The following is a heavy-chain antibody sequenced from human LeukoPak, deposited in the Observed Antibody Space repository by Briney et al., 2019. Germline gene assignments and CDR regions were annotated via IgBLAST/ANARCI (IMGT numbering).Heavy chain of an antibody. J-gene: IGHJ6*02. Sequence: PSETLSLTCAVYGGSFSGYYWSWIRQPPGKGLEWIGEINHSGSTNYNPSLMSRVTISVDTSKNQFSLKLSSVTAADTAVYYCASSPLPRGYSYGPLRPRAYYYGMDVWGQGTTVTVSS. V-gene: IGHV4-34*01. CDR3: ASSPLPRGYSYGPLRPRAYYYGMDV. CDR1: GGSFSGYY. CDR2: INHSGST. D-gene: IGHD5-18*01.